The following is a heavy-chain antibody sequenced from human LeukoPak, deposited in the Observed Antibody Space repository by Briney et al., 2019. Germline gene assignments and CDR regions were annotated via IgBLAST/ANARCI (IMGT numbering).Heavy chain of an antibody. J-gene: IGHJ4*02. D-gene: IGHD3-9*01. V-gene: IGHV3-23*01. CDR2: ILGSGGST. CDR3: AKWGDYDVLTGYYVPDY. CDR1: GFTFSNYA. Sequence: PGGSLGLSCAASGFTFSNYAMSWVRQAPGKGLEWVSAILGSGGSTYYADSVKGRFTVSRDNSKSTLYLQMNSLRAEDTALYYCAKWGDYDVLTGYYVPDYWGQGTLVTVSP.